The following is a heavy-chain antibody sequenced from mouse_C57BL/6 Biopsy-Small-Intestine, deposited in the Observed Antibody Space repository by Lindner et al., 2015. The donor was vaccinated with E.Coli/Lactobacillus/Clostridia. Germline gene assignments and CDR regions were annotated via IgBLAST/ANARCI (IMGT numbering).Heavy chain of an antibody. J-gene: IGHJ4*01. Sequence: VQLQESGAELVRPGTSVKMSCKASGYTFTNYWIGWAKQRPGHGLEWIGDIYPGGGYTNYNGKFKGKATLTADKSSSTAYMQVSGLTSEDSAIYYCARTHYYGSSFYAMDYWGQGTSVTVSS. D-gene: IGHD1-1*01. V-gene: IGHV1-63*01. CDR3: ARTHYYGSSFYAMDY. CDR1: GYTFTNYW. CDR2: IYPGGGYT.